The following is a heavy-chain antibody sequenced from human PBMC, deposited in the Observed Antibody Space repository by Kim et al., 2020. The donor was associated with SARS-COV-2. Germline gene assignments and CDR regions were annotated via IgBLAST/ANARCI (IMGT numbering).Heavy chain of an antibody. CDR1: GGSISSYY. CDR3: ASGLGYCSGGSCYDYGMDV. Sequence: SETLSLTCTVSGGSISSYYWSWIRQPPGKRLEWIGYIYYSGSTNYNPSLKSRVTISVDTSKNQFSLKLSSVTDADTAVYYCASGLGYCSGGSCYDYGMDVWGQGTTVTVSS. D-gene: IGHD2-15*01. CDR2: IYYSGST. V-gene: IGHV4-59*01. J-gene: IGHJ6*02.